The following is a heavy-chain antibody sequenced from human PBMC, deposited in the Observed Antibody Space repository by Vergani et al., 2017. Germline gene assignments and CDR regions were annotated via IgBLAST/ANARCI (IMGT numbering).Heavy chain of an antibody. J-gene: IGHJ4*02. Sequence: EVQLLESGGGLVQPGRSLRLSCAASGFTFSSYAMSWVRQAPGKGLEWVSAISGSGGSTYYADSVKGRFTISRDNSKNTLYLQMNSLRAEDTAVYYCAKGSSSSVFHYSSVFDYWGQGTLVTVSS. D-gene: IGHD6-6*01. CDR1: GFTFSSYA. CDR3: AKGSSSSVFHYSSVFDY. CDR2: ISGSGGST. V-gene: IGHV3-23*01.